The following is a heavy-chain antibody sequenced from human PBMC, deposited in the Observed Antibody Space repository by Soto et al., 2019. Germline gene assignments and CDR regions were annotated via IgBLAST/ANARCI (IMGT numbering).Heavy chain of an antibody. V-gene: IGHV3-23*01. CDR1: GLTLSSYA. Sequence: GSMRLSSAASGLTLSSYAMSGARQAPGKGLEWVSAISGSGGSTYYADSVKGRFTISRDNSKNTLYLQMNSLRAEDTAVYYCAKQTRYYYYYGMDVWGQGTTVTVSS. J-gene: IGHJ6*02. D-gene: IGHD4-17*01. CDR2: ISGSGGST. CDR3: AKQTRYYYYYGMDV.